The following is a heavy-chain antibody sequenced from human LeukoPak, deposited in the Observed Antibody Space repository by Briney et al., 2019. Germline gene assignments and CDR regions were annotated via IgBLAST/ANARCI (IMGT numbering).Heavy chain of an antibody. D-gene: IGHD2-15*01. Sequence: GGSLRLSCAASGFTFSNAWMNWVRQAPGKGLEWVGRIKSKTDGGTTGYAAPVKGRFTISRDDSKNTLYLQMNSLKTEDTAVYYCTTEERVSSGYCSGGSCYIDYWGQGTLVTVSS. CDR2: IKSKTDGGTT. J-gene: IGHJ4*02. CDR1: GFTFSNAW. V-gene: IGHV3-15*01. CDR3: TTEERVSSGYCSGGSCYIDY.